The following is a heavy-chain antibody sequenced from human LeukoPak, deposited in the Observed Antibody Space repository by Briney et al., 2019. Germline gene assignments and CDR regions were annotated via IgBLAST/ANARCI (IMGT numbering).Heavy chain of an antibody. CDR3: AKDWANYYDSSGYYDDY. D-gene: IGHD3-22*01. Sequence: GGSLRLSCAASGFTFSSYSMNWVRQAPGKGLEWVSSISSSSSYIYYADSVKGRFTISRDNAKNSLYLQMNSLRAEDTAVYYCAKDWANYYDSSGYYDDYWGQGTLVTVSS. J-gene: IGHJ4*02. V-gene: IGHV3-21*04. CDR2: ISSSSSYI. CDR1: GFTFSSYS.